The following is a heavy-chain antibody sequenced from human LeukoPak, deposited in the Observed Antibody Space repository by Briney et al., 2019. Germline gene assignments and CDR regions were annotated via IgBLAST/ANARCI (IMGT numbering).Heavy chain of an antibody. V-gene: IGHV3-15*01. CDR3: TTDFSHFDFSSGYYSY. D-gene: IGHD3-3*01. CDR2: IQSNLDGGTT. J-gene: IGHJ4*02. CDR1: GFSFTSAW. Sequence: GGSLRLSCAASGFSFTSAWMVWVRQAPGKGLEWVDRIQSNLDGGTTDFAAPVKGRFTISRDDLARTVYLEMNNLKADDTGVYYCTTDFSHFDFSSGYYSYWGQGSLVTVSS.